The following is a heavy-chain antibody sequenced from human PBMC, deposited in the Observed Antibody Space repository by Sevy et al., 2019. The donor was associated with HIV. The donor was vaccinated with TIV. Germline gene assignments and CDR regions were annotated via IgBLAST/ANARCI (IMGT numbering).Heavy chain of an antibody. V-gene: IGHV3-49*03. Sequence: GGSLRLSCTTSGFTFDDYAMSWFRQAPGKGLEWVAFITRNSYEAYGGTADYAGSVKGRFIMSRDDSKSIAYLQMNSLKTEDTAVYYCTRGLATADTPEYYFDYWGQGTLVTVSS. J-gene: IGHJ4*02. CDR2: ITRNSYEAYGGTA. CDR3: TRGLATADTPEYYFDY. D-gene: IGHD5-12*01. CDR1: GFTFDDYA.